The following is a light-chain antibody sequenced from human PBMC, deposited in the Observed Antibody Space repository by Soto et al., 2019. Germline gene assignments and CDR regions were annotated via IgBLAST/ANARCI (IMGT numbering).Light chain of an antibody. CDR3: SSYAGSTVV. Sequence: QSALTQPPSASGSPGQSVTISCTGTSSDVGGYNYVSWYQQHPGKAPKLMIYEVTKRPSGVPGRFSGSKSGDTASLTVSGLQAEDEADYYCSSYAGSTVVFGGGTQLTVL. CDR1: SSDVGGYNY. CDR2: EVT. J-gene: IGLJ2*01. V-gene: IGLV2-8*01.